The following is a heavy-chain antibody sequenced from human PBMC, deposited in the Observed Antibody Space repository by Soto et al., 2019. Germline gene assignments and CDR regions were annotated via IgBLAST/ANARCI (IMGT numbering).Heavy chain of an antibody. CDR3: AREPLPYSSSCYYDY. CDR2: ISAYNGNT. Sequence: ASVKVSCKASGYTFTSYGISWVRQAPGQGLEWMGWISAYNGNTNYAQKLQGRVTMTTDTSTSTAYMELRSLRSDDTAVYYCAREPLPYSSSCYYDYWGQGTLVTVSS. CDR1: GYTFTSYG. J-gene: IGHJ4*02. D-gene: IGHD6-13*01. V-gene: IGHV1-18*01.